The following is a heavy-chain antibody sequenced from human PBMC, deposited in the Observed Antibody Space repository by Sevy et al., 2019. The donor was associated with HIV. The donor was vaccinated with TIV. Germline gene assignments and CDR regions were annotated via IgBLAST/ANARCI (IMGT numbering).Heavy chain of an antibody. J-gene: IGHJ5*02. Sequence: SETLSLTCTVFGGSISSYYWNWIRQPPGKGLEWIGYIYYSGSTNYNPSLKSRVTISVDMSKNQFSLKLRSVTAADTAAYYCARESPLGVEWELSRPQNWFDPWGQGTLVTVSS. CDR3: ARESPLGVEWELSRPQNWFDP. CDR2: IYYSGST. D-gene: IGHD1-26*01. V-gene: IGHV4-59*01. CDR1: GGSISSYY.